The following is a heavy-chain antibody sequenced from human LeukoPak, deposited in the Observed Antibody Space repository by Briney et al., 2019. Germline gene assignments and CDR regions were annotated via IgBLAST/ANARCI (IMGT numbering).Heavy chain of an antibody. D-gene: IGHD2-15*01. J-gene: IGHJ4*02. CDR2: ISGSGGST. CDR1: GFTFSSYA. CDR3: AKSSSVSCYSSSDS. Sequence: PGGSLRLSCAASGFTFSSYAMSWVRQAPGKGLEWVSAISGSGGSTYYADSVKGRFTISRDNSKNTLYLQMNSLRAEDTAVYYCAKSSSVSCYSSSDSWGQGTRVTVSS. V-gene: IGHV3-23*01.